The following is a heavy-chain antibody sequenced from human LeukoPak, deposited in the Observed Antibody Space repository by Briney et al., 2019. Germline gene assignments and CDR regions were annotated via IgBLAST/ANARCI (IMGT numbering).Heavy chain of an antibody. J-gene: IGHJ4*02. D-gene: IGHD6-6*01. Sequence: PGGSLRLSCAASGFTFSSYGTHWVRQAPGKVLEWVAVIWYDGSNKYYADSVKGRFTISRDNSKNTLYLQMNSLRAEDTAVYYCAKAGPRYSSSSDPSQFFDYWGQGTLVTVSS. V-gene: IGHV3-33*06. CDR3: AKAGPRYSSSSDPSQFFDY. CDR1: GFTFSSYG. CDR2: IWYDGSNK.